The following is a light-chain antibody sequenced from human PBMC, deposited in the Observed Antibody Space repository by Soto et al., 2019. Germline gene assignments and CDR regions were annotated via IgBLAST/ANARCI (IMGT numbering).Light chain of an antibody. CDR1: SNDVGANNY. Sequence: QSALTQPASVSGSPGQSITISCTGTSNDVGANNYVSWYQHHPGKAPKIMIYEAGNRPSGASHRFSGSKSGNTASLTISGRQSEDEADYFCTSYTSTSTLVFGGGTKLTVL. CDR2: EAG. V-gene: IGLV2-14*01. J-gene: IGLJ2*01. CDR3: TSYTSTSTLV.